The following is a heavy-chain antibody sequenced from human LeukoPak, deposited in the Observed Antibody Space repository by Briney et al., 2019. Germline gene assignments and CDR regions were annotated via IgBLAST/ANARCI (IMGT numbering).Heavy chain of an antibody. V-gene: IGHV4-34*01. CDR1: GGSFSGYY. CDR2: INHSGST. D-gene: IGHD2-2*01. Sequence: SETLSLTCAVYGGSFSGYYWSWIRQPPGKGLEWIGAINHSGSTNYNPSLKSRVTISVDTSKNQFSLKLSSVTAADTAVYYCARGGDCSSTSCSSYYFDYWGQGTLVTVSS. J-gene: IGHJ4*02. CDR3: ARGGDCSSTSCSSYYFDY.